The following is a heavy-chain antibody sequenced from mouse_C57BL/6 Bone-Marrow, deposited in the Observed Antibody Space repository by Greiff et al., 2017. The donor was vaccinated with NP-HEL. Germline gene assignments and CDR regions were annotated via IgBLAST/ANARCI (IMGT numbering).Heavy chain of an antibody. CDR2: ISSGGDYI. Sequence: DVMLVESGEGLVKPGGSLKLSCAASGFTFSSYAMSWVRQTPEKRLEWVAYISSGGDYIYYADTVKGRFTISRDNARNTLYLQMSSLKSEDTAMYYCTREGTMGGYWGQGTLVTVSA. CDR3: TREGTMGGY. J-gene: IGHJ3*01. CDR1: GFTFSSYA. V-gene: IGHV5-9-1*02. D-gene: IGHD1-1*02.